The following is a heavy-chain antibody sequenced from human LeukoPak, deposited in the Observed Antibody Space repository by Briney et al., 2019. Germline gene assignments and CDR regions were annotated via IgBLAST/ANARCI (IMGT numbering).Heavy chain of an antibody. V-gene: IGHV4-34*01. J-gene: IGHJ6*02. Sequence: SETLSLTCAVYGGSFSGYYWSWIRQPPGKGLEWIGEINHSGSTNYNPSLKSRVTISVDTSKNQFSLKLSSVTPADTAVYYCARGTSCYWYYYYGMDVWGQGTTVTVSS. CDR3: ARGTSCYWYYYYGMDV. D-gene: IGHD2-2*01. CDR2: INHSGST. CDR1: GGSFSGYY.